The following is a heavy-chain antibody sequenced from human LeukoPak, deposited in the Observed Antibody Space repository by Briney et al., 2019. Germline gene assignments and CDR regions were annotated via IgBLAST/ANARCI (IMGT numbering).Heavy chain of an antibody. CDR2: ISAYNGNT. CDR3: ARDPIAVAGHGSFDY. D-gene: IGHD6-19*01. J-gene: IGHJ4*02. Sequence: ASVKVSCKASSYTFTSYGISWVRQAPGQGLEWMGWISAYNGNTNYAQKLQGRVTMTTDTSTSTAYMELRSLRSDDTAVYYCARDPIAVAGHGSFDYWGQGTLVTVSS. CDR1: SYTFTSYG. V-gene: IGHV1-18*01.